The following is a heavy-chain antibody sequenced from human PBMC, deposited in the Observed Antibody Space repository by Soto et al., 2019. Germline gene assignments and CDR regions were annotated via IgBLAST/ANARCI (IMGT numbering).Heavy chain of an antibody. CDR3: ARASGGNSGWGHWSDP. J-gene: IGHJ5*02. Sequence: SETLSLTCAVSGYSISSGYYWGWIRQPPGRGLEWIGSISHSGTTYYNPSLRSRVTISIDTSNNQFSLKLSSVTAADTAVYYCARASGGNSGWGHWSDPWGQGTLVTVSS. CDR2: ISHSGTT. CDR1: GYSISSGYY. V-gene: IGHV4-38-2*01. D-gene: IGHD2-21*02.